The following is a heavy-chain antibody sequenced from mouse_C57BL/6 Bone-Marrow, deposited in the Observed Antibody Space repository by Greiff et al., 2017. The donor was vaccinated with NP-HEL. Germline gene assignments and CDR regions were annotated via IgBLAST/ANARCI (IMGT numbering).Heavy chain of an antibody. Sequence: DVKLVESGGGLVQSGRSLRLSCATSGFTFNDFYMEWVRQAPGKGLEWIAASRNKANDYTTEYSASVKGRFIVSRDTSQSILYLQMNALRAEDTAIYYCARDAGSAYWGQGTSVTVSS. V-gene: IGHV7-1*01. J-gene: IGHJ4*01. CDR3: ARDAGSAY. CDR1: GFTFNDFY. CDR2: SRNKANDYTT.